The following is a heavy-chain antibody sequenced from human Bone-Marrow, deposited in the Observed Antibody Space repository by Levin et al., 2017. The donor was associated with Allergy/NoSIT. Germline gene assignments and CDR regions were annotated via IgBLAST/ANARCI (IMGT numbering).Heavy chain of an antibody. J-gene: IGHJ1*01. CDR3: THKIMGTPRARSSEYFQH. D-gene: IGHD2-8*01. V-gene: IGHV2-5*02. Sequence: SGPTLVKPTQTLTLTCTFSGFSLSTSGMAVTWIRQPPGKALEWLGFISWDDDKLYIPSLRRRLSISKDTSKNEVVLTLTNVSPVDTATYFCTHKIMGTPRARSSEYFQHWGQGKLVTVSA. CDR2: ISWDDDK. CDR1: GFSLSTSGMA.